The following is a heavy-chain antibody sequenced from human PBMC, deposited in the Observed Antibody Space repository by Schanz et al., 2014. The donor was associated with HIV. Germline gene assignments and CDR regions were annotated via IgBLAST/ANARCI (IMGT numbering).Heavy chain of an antibody. D-gene: IGHD2-2*01. J-gene: IGHJ6*02. V-gene: IGHV3-23*01. Sequence: EVQLLESGGGLVQPGGSLRLSCAASRFTFSSYAMSWVRQAPGKGLEWVSLISGSGGHTYYADSVKGRFTISRDNSKNTLYLQMNSLRAEDTAVYYCARDLGIVVVPATGAGMDVWGQGTTVTVSS. CDR3: ARDLGIVVVPATGAGMDV. CDR1: RFTFSSYA. CDR2: ISGSGGHT.